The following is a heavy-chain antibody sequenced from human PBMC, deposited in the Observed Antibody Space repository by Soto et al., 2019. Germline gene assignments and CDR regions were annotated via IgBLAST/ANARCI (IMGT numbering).Heavy chain of an antibody. CDR2: VTATAESA. D-gene: IGHD3-10*01. CDR3: ARGRYYDSPQDL. Sequence: ASVRLSCTPFGFNFDAYAMSWVRQAPGKGLEWVSAVTATAESAYYTDSVRGRFIITRDNSDNMLYLQMSSLRVEDTAIYFCARGRYYDSPQDLWGRGTQVTVSS. V-gene: IGHV3-23*01. J-gene: IGHJ5*02. CDR1: GFNFDAYA.